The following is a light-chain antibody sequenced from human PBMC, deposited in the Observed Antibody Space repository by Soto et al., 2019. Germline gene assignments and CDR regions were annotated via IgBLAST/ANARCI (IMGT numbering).Light chain of an antibody. CDR1: QDWSRR. J-gene: IGKJ2*03. CDR2: DAS. Sequence: EIPMTQSAPTLHASAGDGVNIXCRASQDWSRRLGWYQQRPGQAHVRLIYDASTLQGGVTSMFSGTGYGTEFTITISSLQPEDFATYDCQQYNAYYSFGQGTKVDIK. CDR3: QQYNAYYS. V-gene: IGKV1-5*01.